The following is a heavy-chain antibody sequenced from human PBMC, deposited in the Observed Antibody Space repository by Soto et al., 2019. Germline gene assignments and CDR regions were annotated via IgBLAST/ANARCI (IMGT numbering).Heavy chain of an antibody. CDR3: AKKTYDSSGYSPYD. J-gene: IGHJ4*02. CDR1: GFTFSSYA. D-gene: IGHD3-22*01. Sequence: GGSLRLSCAASGFTFSSYAMSWVRQAPGKGLEWVSAISGSGGSTYYADSVKGRFTISRDNSKNTLYLQMNSLRAEDTAVYYCAKKTYDSSGYSPYDWGQGTLVTVSS. V-gene: IGHV3-23*01. CDR2: ISGSGGST.